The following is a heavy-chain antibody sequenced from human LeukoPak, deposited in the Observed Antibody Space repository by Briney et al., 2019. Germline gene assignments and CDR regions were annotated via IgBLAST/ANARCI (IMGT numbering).Heavy chain of an antibody. CDR2: MYPGDSDT. D-gene: IGHD5-24*01. V-gene: IGHV5-51*01. CDR3: ARRDGYNMGAFDI. Sequence: GESLKISCRGSGYSFSTYWVGWVRQMPGKGLEWMGIMYPGDSDTRYSPSFQGQFTISADKSISTAYLQWSSLKASDTAMYYCARRDGYNMGAFDIWGQGPMVTVSS. CDR1: GYSFSTYW. J-gene: IGHJ3*02.